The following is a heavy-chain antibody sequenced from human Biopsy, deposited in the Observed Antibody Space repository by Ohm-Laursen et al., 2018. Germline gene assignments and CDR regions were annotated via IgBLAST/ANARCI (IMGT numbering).Heavy chain of an antibody. CDR1: GGSLNNHY. CDR2: IYSSGRT. J-gene: IGHJ4*02. Sequence: SQTLSLTCSVSGGSLNNHYWSWIRQSPGKGLERLAYIYSSGRTNYNPSLKSRIIVSVDTSKNQLSLKVTSVTATDTAMYYCARHDRSGYWGLDYWGQGALVTVSA. D-gene: IGHD3-22*01. CDR3: ARHDRSGYWGLDY. V-gene: IGHV4-4*08.